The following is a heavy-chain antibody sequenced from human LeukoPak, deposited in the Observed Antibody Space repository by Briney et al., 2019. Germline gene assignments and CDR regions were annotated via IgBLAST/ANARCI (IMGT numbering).Heavy chain of an antibody. D-gene: IGHD3-3*01. V-gene: IGHV3-23*01. Sequence: GGSLRHPYAASGFTHCCQPMIWARQAPGKGLEWVSAISGSGGSTYYADSVKCRFTISRDNSENTLYLLMNSLRAEDTAVYYCAKDSTPYYDFWSGYSYYWGHGAMVTVSS. CDR2: ISGSGGST. CDR1: GFTHCCQP. J-gene: IGHJ4*01. CDR3: AKDSTPYYDFWSGYSYY.